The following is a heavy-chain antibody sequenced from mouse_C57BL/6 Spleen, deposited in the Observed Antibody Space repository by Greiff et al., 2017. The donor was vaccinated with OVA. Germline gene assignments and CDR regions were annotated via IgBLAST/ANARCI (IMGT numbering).Heavy chain of an antibody. V-gene: IGHV1-5*01. CDR2: IYPGNSDT. Sequence: VQLQQSGTVLARPGASVKMSCKTSGYTFTSYWMHWVNQRPGQGLEWIGAIYPGNSDTSYNQKFKGKAKLTAVTSASTAYMELSSLTNEDSAVYYCTRGELGSSPCDYWGQGTTLTVSS. CDR3: TRGELGSSPCDY. CDR1: GYTFTSYW. J-gene: IGHJ2*01.